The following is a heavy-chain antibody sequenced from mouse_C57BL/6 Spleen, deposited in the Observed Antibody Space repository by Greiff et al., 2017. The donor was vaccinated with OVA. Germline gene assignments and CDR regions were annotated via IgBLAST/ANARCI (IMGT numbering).Heavy chain of an antibody. D-gene: IGHD1-2*01. CDR3: ARNGRAYAMDC. Sequence: VQLVESGAELVRPGTSVKVSCKASGYAFTNYLIEWVKQRPGQGLEWIGVINPGSGGTNYNEKFKGKATLTADKSSSTAYMQLSSLTSEDSAVYFCARNGRAYAMDCWGQGTSVTVSS. J-gene: IGHJ4*01. V-gene: IGHV1-54*01. CDR1: GYAFTNYL. CDR2: INPGSGGT.